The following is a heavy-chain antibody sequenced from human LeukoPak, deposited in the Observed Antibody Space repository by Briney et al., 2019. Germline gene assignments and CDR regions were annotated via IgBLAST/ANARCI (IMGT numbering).Heavy chain of an antibody. D-gene: IGHD2-2*01. Sequence: GGSLRLSCVGSGFTFNLYWMSWVRQAPGKGLEWVANIKQDGSEKYYVDSVKGRFTISRDNAKNSLFLQMNSLRAEDTAVYYCARLPAYCSSTSCYYDYWGQGTLVTVSS. CDR3: ARLPAYCSSTSCYYDY. V-gene: IGHV3-7*01. CDR2: IKQDGSEK. CDR1: GFTFNLYW. J-gene: IGHJ4*02.